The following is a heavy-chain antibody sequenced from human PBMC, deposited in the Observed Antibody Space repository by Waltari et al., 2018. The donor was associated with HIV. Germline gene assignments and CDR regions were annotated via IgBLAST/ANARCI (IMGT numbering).Heavy chain of an antibody. CDR3: ARVVYWYFDL. V-gene: IGHV4-31*11. J-gene: IGHJ2*01. CDR1: GDSINRGGYY. Sequence: QVQLQESGPGLVKSSQTLSLTCAVPGDSINRGGYYWAWIRQHPEKGLECIGFVYYRGSTFSNPSFKSRASMSVDSSKNQFSLRLTSLTAADTAVYYCARVVYWYFDLWGRGTLVTVSS. CDR2: VYYRGST.